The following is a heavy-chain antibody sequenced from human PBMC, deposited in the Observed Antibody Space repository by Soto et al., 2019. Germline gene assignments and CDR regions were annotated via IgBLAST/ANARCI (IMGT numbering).Heavy chain of an antibody. CDR3: AREGSGYSAFDI. CDR2: INPNRGGT. CDR1: GYTFTGYY. V-gene: IGHV1-2*02. J-gene: IGHJ3*02. D-gene: IGHD3-3*01. Sequence: VASVKVSCKASGYTFTGYYMHWVRQAPGQGLEWMGWINPNRGGTNYAQKFQGRVTMTRDTSISTAYMELSRLRSDDTAVYYCAREGSGYSAFDIWGQGTMVTVS.